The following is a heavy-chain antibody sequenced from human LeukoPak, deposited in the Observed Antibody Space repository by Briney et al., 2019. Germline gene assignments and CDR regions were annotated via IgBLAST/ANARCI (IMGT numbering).Heavy chain of an antibody. D-gene: IGHD3-22*01. CDR2: IYSSGNT. J-gene: IGHJ6*02. CDR3: ARDRYYYDSSGYWGFTGNHYYYYGMDV. Sequence: GSLRLSCPASGFTVSSNYMGWVRQAPGKGLEWVSVIYSSGNTYYADSVKGRFTISRDNSKNTLYLQMNSLGAEDTAVYYCARDRYYYDSSGYWGFTGNHYYYYGMDVWGQGTTVTVSS. CDR1: GFTVSSNY. V-gene: IGHV3-53*01.